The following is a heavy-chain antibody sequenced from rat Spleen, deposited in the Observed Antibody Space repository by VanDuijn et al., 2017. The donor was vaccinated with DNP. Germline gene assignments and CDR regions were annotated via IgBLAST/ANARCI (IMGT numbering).Heavy chain of an antibody. Sequence: QVQLKESGPGLVQPSQTLSLTCIVSGFSLTSFHVHWVRQPPRKALQWMGRIQSDGNTDYNSALKSRLSISRDTSKNLLFLKMNSLQTEDTAIYFCTKDHHVYNFDYCGQGVMVTVSS. D-gene: IGHD1-5*01. CDR1: GFSLTSFH. J-gene: IGHJ2*01. CDR3: TKDHHVYNFDY. V-gene: IGHV2-27*01. CDR2: IQSDGNT.